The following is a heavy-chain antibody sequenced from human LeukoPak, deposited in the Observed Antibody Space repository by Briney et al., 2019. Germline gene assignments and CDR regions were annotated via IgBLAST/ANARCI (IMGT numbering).Heavy chain of an antibody. D-gene: IGHD1-20*01. J-gene: IGHJ4*02. CDR3: ASRSGITGVDY. V-gene: IGHV4-31*03. Sequence: PSETLSLTCTVSGGSINDSGYFWSWIRQHPGKGLEWIGYIYYSGSTYYNPSLKSRVTISVDTSKNQFSLKLSSVTAADTAVYYCASRSGITGVDYWGQGTLVTVSS. CDR2: IYYSGST. CDR1: GGSINDSGYF.